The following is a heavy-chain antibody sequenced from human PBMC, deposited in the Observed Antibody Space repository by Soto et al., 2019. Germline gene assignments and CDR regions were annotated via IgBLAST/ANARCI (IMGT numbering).Heavy chain of an antibody. V-gene: IGHV3-30-3*01. CDR2: ISYDGSNK. Sequence: HPGGSLRLSCAASGFTFSSYAMHWVRQAPGKGLEWVAVISYDGSNKYYADSVKGRFTISRDNSKNTLYLQMNSLRAEDTAVYYCARDYYDSSGFRWYYFDYWGQGTLVTVSS. D-gene: IGHD3-22*01. CDR1: GFTFSSYA. J-gene: IGHJ4*02. CDR3: ARDYYDSSGFRWYYFDY.